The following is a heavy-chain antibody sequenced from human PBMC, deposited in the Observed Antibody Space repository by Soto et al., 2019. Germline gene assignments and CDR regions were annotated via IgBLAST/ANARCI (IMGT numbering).Heavy chain of an antibody. CDR1: GASISVHSYY. D-gene: IGHD3-9*01. Sequence: SGTLSLTCTVSGASISVHSYYWTWIRQPTGKGLEWIGSSYYSGSTYFNPSLKSRATIYVDTSKNQFSLRLTSVTAADTAIYYCTRRYRWNANFFVLWYPGPLLTVSS. CDR3: TRRYRWNANFFVL. V-gene: IGHV4-39*01. J-gene: IGHJ5*02. CDR2: SYYSGST.